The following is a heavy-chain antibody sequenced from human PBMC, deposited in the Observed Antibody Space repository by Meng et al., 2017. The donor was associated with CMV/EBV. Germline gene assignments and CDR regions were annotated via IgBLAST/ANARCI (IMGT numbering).Heavy chain of an antibody. V-gene: IGHV1-69*05. CDR3: ARLIVVVPAASYYYYYYGMDV. D-gene: IGHD2-2*01. CDR2: IIPIFGIA. Sequence: SVKVSCKASGGTFSSYAISWVRQAPGQGLEWMGGIIPIFGIANYAQKFQGRVTITTDESTSTAYMELSSLRSEDTAVYYCARLIVVVPAASYYYYYYGMDVWGQGTTVTVSS. CDR1: GGTFSSYA. J-gene: IGHJ6*02.